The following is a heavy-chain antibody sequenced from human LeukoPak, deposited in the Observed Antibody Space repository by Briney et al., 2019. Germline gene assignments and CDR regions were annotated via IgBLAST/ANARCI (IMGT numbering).Heavy chain of an antibody. D-gene: IGHD3-22*01. CDR2: IYTSGST. Sequence: PSETLSLTCTVSGDSISSYYWSWIRQPAGKGLEWTGRIYTSGSTNYNPSLKSRVTMSVDTSKNQFSLKVSSVTAADTAVYYCARDSSGSHYDYWGQGTLVTVSS. CDR1: GDSISSYY. V-gene: IGHV4-4*07. J-gene: IGHJ4*02. CDR3: ARDSSGSHYDY.